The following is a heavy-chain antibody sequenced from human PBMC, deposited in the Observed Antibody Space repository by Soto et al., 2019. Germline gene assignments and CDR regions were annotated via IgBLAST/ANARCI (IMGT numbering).Heavy chain of an antibody. J-gene: IGHJ4*02. Sequence: EVQLLESGGGLVQPGGSLRLSCAASGFTFSSYAMSWVRQAPGKGLEWVSAISGSGGSTYYADSVKGRFTISSDNSKNTMYLQMNSLRAEDTAVYYCAKDKVEYSSYLDYWGQGTLVTVSS. V-gene: IGHV3-23*01. CDR1: GFTFSSYA. CDR3: AKDKVEYSSYLDY. CDR2: ISGSGGST. D-gene: IGHD6-6*01.